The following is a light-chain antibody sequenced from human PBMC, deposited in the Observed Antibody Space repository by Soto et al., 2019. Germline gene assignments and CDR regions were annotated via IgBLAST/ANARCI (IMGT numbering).Light chain of an antibody. Sequence: DIQMTQSPSTLSSSVGDRVTVTCRASQDITDSLAWYQQKPGKVPKILIYWASTLESGVPSRFSGSESGTEFALTISRLQPDDFATYYCQQYRTYPWTFGQGTKVEIK. CDR1: QDITDS. V-gene: IGKV1-5*03. CDR2: WAS. J-gene: IGKJ1*01. CDR3: QQYRTYPWT.